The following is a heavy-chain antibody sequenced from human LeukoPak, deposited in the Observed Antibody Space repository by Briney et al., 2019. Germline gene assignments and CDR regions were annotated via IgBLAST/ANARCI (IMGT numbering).Heavy chain of an antibody. Sequence: PGGSLRLSCAASGFTVSSNYMSWVRQAPGKGLGWVSVIYSGGSTYYADSVKGRFTISRDNSKNTLYLQMNSLRAEDTAVYYCAKEGYYDSSGLFDYWGQGTLVTVSS. J-gene: IGHJ4*02. CDR2: IYSGGST. CDR1: GFTVSSNY. D-gene: IGHD3-22*01. V-gene: IGHV3-53*01. CDR3: AKEGYYDSSGLFDY.